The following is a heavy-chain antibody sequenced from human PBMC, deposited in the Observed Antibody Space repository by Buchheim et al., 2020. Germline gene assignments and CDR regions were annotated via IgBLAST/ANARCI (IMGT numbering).Heavy chain of an antibody. CDR3: ASLGFWTYYYGMDV. CDR1: GGSFGGYY. Sequence: QVQLQQWGAGLLKPSETLSLTCAVYGGSFGGYYWSWIRQPPGKGLEWIGEINHSGSTNYNPSLKSRVTISVDTSKNQFSLKLSSVTAADTAVYYCASLGFWTYYYGMDVWGQGTT. J-gene: IGHJ6*02. CDR2: INHSGST. V-gene: IGHV4-34*01. D-gene: IGHD3/OR15-3a*01.